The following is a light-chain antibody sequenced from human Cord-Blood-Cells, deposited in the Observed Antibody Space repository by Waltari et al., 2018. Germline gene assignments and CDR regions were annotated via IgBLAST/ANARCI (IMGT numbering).Light chain of an antibody. V-gene: IGKV3-20*01. CDR2: GAS. CDR3: QQYGSSPYT. J-gene: IGKJ2*01. CDR1: QSVSSSY. Sequence: IELTQAPGPLSLAPGERAPLSCRASQSVSSSYLAWYQQKPGQAPRLLIYGASSRATGIPDRFSGSGSGTDFTLTISRLEPEDFAVYYCQQYGSSPYTFGQGTKLEIK.